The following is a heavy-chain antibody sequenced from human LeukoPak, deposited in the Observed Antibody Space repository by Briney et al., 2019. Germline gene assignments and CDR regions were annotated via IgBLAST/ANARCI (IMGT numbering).Heavy chain of an antibody. J-gene: IGHJ5*02. V-gene: IGHV3-23*01. CDR2: ISGSGGST. D-gene: IGHD4-17*01. CDR3: AKDWYPGTTVTTTHWFDP. CDR1: GFTFSSYA. Sequence: GGSLRLSCAASGFTFSSYAMNWVRQAPGKGLEWVSVISGSGGSTYYADSVKGRFTISRDNSKNTRYLQMNSLRAEDTAVYYCAKDWYPGTTVTTTHWFDPWGQGTLVTVSS.